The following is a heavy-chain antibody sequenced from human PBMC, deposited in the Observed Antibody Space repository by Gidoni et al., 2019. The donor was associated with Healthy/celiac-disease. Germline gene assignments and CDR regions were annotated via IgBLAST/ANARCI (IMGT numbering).Heavy chain of an antibody. CDR2: IIPILGTA. CDR1: GGTFSSYA. D-gene: IGHD4-17*01. CDR3: ARGQDYGGNSPRRYYYGMDV. J-gene: IGHJ6*02. Sequence: QVQLVQSGAEVKKPGSSVKVSCNASGGTFSSYATSWVGQAPGQGLEWMGGIIPILGTANYAQKFQGRVTITADESTSTAYMERSSLRSEDTAVYYCARGQDYGGNSPRRYYYGMDVWGQGTTVTVSS. V-gene: IGHV1-69*01.